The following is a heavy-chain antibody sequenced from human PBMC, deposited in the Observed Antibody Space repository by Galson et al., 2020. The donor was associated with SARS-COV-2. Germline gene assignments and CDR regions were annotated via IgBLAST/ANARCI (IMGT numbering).Heavy chain of an antibody. V-gene: IGHV2-70*11. CDR1: GFSLSTSGMC. D-gene: IGHD3-3*01. J-gene: IGHJ4*02. Sequence: SGPTLVKPTQTLTLTCTFSGFSLSTSGMCVSWIRQPPGKALEWLARIDWDDDTYYSTSLKTRLTVSKDTSKNLVVLTMTNMDPMDTATYYCARMKQTLHGVVSIPDYYFDHWGQGTVVTVSS. CDR2: IDWDDDT. CDR3: ARMKQTLHGVVSIPDYYFDH.